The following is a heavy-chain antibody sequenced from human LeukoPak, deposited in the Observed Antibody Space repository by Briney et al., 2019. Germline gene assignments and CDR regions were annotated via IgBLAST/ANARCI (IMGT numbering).Heavy chain of an antibody. CDR2: IIPIFGTA. Sequence: EASVNVSCKASGGTFSSYAISWVRQAPGQGLEWMGGIIPIFGTANYAQKFQGRVTITADESTSTAYMELSSLRSEDTAVYYCASPYSSSPPYMDVWGKGTTVTVSS. CDR1: GGTFSSYA. V-gene: IGHV1-69*13. CDR3: ASPYSSSPPYMDV. D-gene: IGHD6-13*01. J-gene: IGHJ6*03.